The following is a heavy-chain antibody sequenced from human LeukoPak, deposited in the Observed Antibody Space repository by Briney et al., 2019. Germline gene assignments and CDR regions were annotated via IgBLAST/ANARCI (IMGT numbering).Heavy chain of an antibody. CDR1: GYSFTSYW. CDR2: IYPGDSDT. Sequence: GESLKISCKGSGYSFTSYWIGWVRQMPGKGLEWMGIIYPGDSDTRYSPSFQGQVTISADKSISTAYLQWSSLKASDTAMYYCASSLVITGTTNWAFDIWGQGTMVTVSS. J-gene: IGHJ3*02. V-gene: IGHV5-51*01. D-gene: IGHD1-7*01. CDR3: ASSLVITGTTNWAFDI.